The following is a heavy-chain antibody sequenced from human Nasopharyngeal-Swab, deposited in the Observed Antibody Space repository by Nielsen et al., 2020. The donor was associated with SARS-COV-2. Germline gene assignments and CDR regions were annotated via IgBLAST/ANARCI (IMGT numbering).Heavy chain of an antibody. CDR2: INPSGGST. V-gene: IGHV1-46*01. D-gene: IGHD3-3*01. J-gene: IGHJ4*02. CDR3: ARARSFWSGTPFY. CDR1: GYTFTSYY. Sequence: ASVKVSCKASGYTFTSYYMHWVRQAPGQGLEWMGIINPSGGSTSYAQKFQGRVTMTRNTSISTAYMELSSLRSEDTAVYYCARARSFWSGTPFYWGQGTLVTVSS.